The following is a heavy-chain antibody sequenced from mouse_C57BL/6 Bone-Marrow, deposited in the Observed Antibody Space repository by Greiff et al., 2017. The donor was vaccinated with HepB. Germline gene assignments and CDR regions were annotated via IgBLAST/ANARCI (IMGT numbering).Heavy chain of an antibody. CDR3: ARGGYGSSPAWFAY. Sequence: EVQLQQSGPELVKPGASVKISCKASGYTFTDYYMNWVKQSHGKSLEWIGDINPNNGGTSYNQKFKGKATLTVDKSSSTAYMELRSLTSEDSAVYYCARGGYGSSPAWFAYWGQGTLVTVSA. D-gene: IGHD1-1*01. CDR1: GYTFTDYY. J-gene: IGHJ3*01. CDR2: INPNNGGT. V-gene: IGHV1-26*01.